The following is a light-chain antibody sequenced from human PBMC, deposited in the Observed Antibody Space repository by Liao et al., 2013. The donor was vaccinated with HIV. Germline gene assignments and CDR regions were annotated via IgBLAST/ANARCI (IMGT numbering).Light chain of an antibody. V-gene: IGLV3-21*04. CDR3: QVWDNSVDRVV. CDR2: YDS. J-gene: IGLJ2*01. CDR1: DLGSKT. Sequence: SYELTQPPSVSVAPGKTARITCVGDDLGSKTVHWYRQKPGQAPVLLIQYDSVRPSGIPDRFSASDSGATATLTIRRVEVGDEADYYCQVWDNSVDRVVFGGGTKLTVL.